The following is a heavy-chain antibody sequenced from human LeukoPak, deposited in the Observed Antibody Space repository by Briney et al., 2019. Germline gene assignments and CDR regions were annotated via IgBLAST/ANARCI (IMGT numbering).Heavy chain of an antibody. D-gene: IGHD6-13*01. CDR1: GFAFTTYW. Sequence: QAGGSLRLSCAASGFAFTTYWMSWVRQAPGKGLEWVAKISPDGSEKYYVDSVKGRFTISRDNAKNSLDLQMSSLRADDTAVYYCARGGSSRFDCWGQGTLVTVSS. CDR2: ISPDGSEK. V-gene: IGHV3-7*04. J-gene: IGHJ4*02. CDR3: ARGGSSRFDC.